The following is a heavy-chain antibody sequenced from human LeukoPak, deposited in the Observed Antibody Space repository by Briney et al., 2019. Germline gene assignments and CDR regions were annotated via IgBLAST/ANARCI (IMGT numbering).Heavy chain of an antibody. V-gene: IGHV1-69*04. CDR3: ARGTAIAAAGDDY. D-gene: IGHD6-13*01. Sequence: ASVKVSCKASGGTFSSYAISWVRQAPGQGLEWMGRIIPILGIANYAQKFQGRVTITADKSTSTAYMELSSLRSEDTAVYYCARGTAIAAAGDDYWGQGTLVTVSS. J-gene: IGHJ4*02. CDR2: IIPILGIA. CDR1: GGTFSSYA.